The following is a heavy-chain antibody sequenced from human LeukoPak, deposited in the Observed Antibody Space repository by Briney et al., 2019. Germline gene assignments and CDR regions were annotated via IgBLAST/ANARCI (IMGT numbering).Heavy chain of an antibody. V-gene: IGHV3-15*01. CDR2: IKSKTNGGTT. J-gene: IGHJ1*01. CDR3: AYSSSWYLSYFQR. D-gene: IGHD6-13*01. Sequence: GGSLRLSCAASGFTFSNAWMSWVRQAPGKGLEWVGRIKSKTNGGTTDYAAPVKGRFTISRDNAKNSLYLQMNSLRAEDTAVYYCAYSSSWYLSYFQRWGQGTLVTVSS. CDR1: GFTFSNAW.